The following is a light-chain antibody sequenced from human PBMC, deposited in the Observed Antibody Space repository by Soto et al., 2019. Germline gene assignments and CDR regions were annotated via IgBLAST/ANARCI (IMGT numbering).Light chain of an antibody. V-gene: IGLV1-47*01. CDR3: GVWDDNLSVYVV. CDR2: RNN. CDR1: SSDIGSNH. J-gene: IGLJ2*01. Sequence: QPVLTQPPSASGTPGQRVTISCSGSSSDIGSNHVFWYQQLPGTAPKLLIYRNNQRPSGVPDRFSGSKSGTSASLAISGVRSEDEGDYYCGVWDDNLSVYVVFGGGTKLTVL.